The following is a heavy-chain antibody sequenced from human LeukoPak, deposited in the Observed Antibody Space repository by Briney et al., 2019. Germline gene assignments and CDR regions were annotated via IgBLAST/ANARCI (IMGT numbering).Heavy chain of an antibody. Sequence: GGSLRLSCGASGFTFSNAWRNWVRQAPGKGVEWVGRIKRKSDGGTTDYGAAVKGRLSISRDDSKKTEEMQMNSLKTQDTAVYYCTTVTGSYLSLDAFDICGQGTMVTVSS. CDR2: IKRKSDGGTT. J-gene: IGHJ3*02. V-gene: IGHV3-15*07. D-gene: IGHD1-26*01. CDR3: TTVTGSYLSLDAFDI. CDR1: GFTFSNAW.